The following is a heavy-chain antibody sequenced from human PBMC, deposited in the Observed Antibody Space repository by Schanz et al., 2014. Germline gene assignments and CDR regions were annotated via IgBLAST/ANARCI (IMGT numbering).Heavy chain of an antibody. CDR2: ISYDGSKK. D-gene: IGHD6-13*01. J-gene: IGHJ4*02. V-gene: IGHV3-30*04. CDR3: ARGASRPEAAAQFDY. Sequence: QVQLVESGGGVVQPGRSLRLSCAASGFTFSSYAMHWVRQAPGKGLEWVAVISYDGSKKYYADSVKGRFTISRDNSKNTLYLQMNSLRAEDTAVYYCARGASRPEAAAQFDYWGQGTLVTVAS. CDR1: GFTFSSYA.